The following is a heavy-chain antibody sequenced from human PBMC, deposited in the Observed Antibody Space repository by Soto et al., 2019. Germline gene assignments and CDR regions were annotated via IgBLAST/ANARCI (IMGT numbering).Heavy chain of an antibody. CDR1: GYSFTSYW. CDR2: IDPSDSYT. CDR3: ASDSHCDGGNCPMGGFDM. Sequence: PGESLKISCKGSGYSFTSYWISWVRQMPGKGLEWMGRIDPSDSYTNYSPSFQGQVTISADTALSTTYLQWDTLKPSDTAIYFCASDSHCDGGNCPMGGFDMWGQGTMVT. D-gene: IGHD2-15*01. V-gene: IGHV5-10-1*01. J-gene: IGHJ3*02.